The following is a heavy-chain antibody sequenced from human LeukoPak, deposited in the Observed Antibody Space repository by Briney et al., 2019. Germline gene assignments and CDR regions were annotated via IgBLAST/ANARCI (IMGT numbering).Heavy chain of an antibody. CDR3: ARDLLWFGESHFDY. Sequence: SETLSLTCTVSGGSISSYYWSWIRQPPGKGLEWIGYIYYSGSTKYNPSLKSRVTISVDTSKNQFSLKLSSVTAANTAVYYCARDLLWFGESHFDYWGQGTLVTVSS. J-gene: IGHJ4*02. CDR1: GGSISSYY. V-gene: IGHV4-59*12. CDR2: IYYSGST. D-gene: IGHD3-10*01.